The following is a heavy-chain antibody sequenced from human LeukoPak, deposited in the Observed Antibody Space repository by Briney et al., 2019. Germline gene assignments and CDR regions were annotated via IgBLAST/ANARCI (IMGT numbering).Heavy chain of an antibody. CDR2: LWYDGSNK. CDR1: GFTFSNYG. D-gene: IGHD4-17*01. J-gene: IGHJ4*02. V-gene: IGHV3-33*06. CDR3: AKRHGDYFDY. Sequence: PGRSLRLSCAASGFTFSNYGMHWVRQAPGKGLEWVAVLWYDGSNKYYADSVKGRFTISRDNSKNTLYLQMNTLRAEDTAVYYCAKRHGDYFDYWGQGTLVTVSS.